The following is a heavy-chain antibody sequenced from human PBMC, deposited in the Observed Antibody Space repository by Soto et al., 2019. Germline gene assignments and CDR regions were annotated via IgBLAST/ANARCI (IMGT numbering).Heavy chain of an antibody. CDR2: IYYSGST. D-gene: IGHD2-15*01. CDR3: ARSYCSGGSCYKRGTWFDP. CDR1: GGSISSGGYY. Sequence: TSETLSLTCTVSGGSISSGGYYWSWIRQHPGKGLEWIGYIYYSGSTNYNPSLKSRVTISVDTSKNQFSLKLSSVTAADTAVYYCARSYCSGGSCYKRGTWFDPWGQGTLVTISS. J-gene: IGHJ5*02. V-gene: IGHV4-61*08.